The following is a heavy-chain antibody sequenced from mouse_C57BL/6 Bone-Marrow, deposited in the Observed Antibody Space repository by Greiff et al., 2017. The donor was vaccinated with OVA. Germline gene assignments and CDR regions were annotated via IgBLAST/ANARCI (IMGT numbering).Heavy chain of an antibody. V-gene: IGHV2-6*03. J-gene: IGHJ4*01. D-gene: IGHD2-10*02. Sequence: VKLVESGPGLVAPSQSLSITCTVSGFSLTSYGVHWVRQPPGKGLEWLVVIWSDGTTTYNSALKSRRSISKDNSKSQVFLKMNSLQTDDTAMYYCARPSDGYYAMDYWGQETSVTVSS. CDR3: ARPSDGYYAMDY. CDR1: GFSLTSYG. CDR2: IWSDGTT.